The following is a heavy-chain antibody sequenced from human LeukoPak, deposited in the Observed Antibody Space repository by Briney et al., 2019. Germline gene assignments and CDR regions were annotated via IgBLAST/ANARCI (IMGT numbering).Heavy chain of an antibody. V-gene: IGHV3-23*01. CDR2: ISGSGGST. J-gene: IGHJ4*02. Sequence: GGSLRLSCAASGFTFSSYAMSWVRQAPGKGLEWVSAISGSGGSTYYADSVKGRFPISRDNSRDTLYLQMNSLRAEDTAVYYCAKGYYDYIWGSYYFDYWGQGTLVTVSS. CDR1: GFTFSSYA. D-gene: IGHD3-16*01. CDR3: AKGYYDYIWGSYYFDY.